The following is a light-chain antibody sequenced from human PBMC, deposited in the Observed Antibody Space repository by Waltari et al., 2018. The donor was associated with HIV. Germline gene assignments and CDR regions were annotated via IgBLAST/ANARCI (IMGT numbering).Light chain of an antibody. CDR2: EVN. J-gene: IGLJ1*01. CDR1: SSDGGNYNV. Sequence: QSALTQPASVSASPGQSITISCTGTSSDGGNYNVVSWYRQFPDKAPQLLIFEVNKRPSGVSNRFSGSKSGNSASLTIAGLLADDEADYYCCSYAGGNSYVFGTGTKVTVL. V-gene: IGLV2-23*02. CDR3: CSYAGGNSYV.